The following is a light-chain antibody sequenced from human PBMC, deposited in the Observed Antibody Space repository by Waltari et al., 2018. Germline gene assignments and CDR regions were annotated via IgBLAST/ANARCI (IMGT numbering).Light chain of an antibody. CDR1: SGSISSTPY. CDR2: KGI. CDR3: SMYMGSGVWV. Sequence: QPVVTQEPSLSVYPGRTVTLTCALSSGSISSTPYPNWYQQTPGQPPRTLVYKGISRSSGVPDRFSGSILGNTAALTITGAQADDESDYYCSMYMGSGVWVFGGGTKLTVL. V-gene: IGLV8-61*01. J-gene: IGLJ3*02.